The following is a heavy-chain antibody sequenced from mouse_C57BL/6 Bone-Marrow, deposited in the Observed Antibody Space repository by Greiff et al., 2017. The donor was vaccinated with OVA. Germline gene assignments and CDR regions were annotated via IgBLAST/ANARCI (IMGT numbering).Heavy chain of an antibody. J-gene: IGHJ4*01. V-gene: IGHV14-4*01. CDR1: GFNIKDDY. D-gene: IGHD1-1*02. CDR3: TTGGPMDY. CDR2: IDPENGDT. Sequence: DVQLQESGAELVRPGASVKLSCTASGFNIKDDYMHWVKQRPEQGLEWIGWIDPENGDTEYASKFQGKATITADTSSNTAYLQLSSLTSEDTAVYYCTTGGPMDYWGQGTSVTVSS.